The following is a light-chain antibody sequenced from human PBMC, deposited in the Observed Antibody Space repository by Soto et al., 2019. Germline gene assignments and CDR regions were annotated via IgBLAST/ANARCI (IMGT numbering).Light chain of an antibody. CDR3: CSYAGSYSFM. J-gene: IGLJ3*02. Sequence: QSVLAQPPSVSGAPGQRVTISCTGSYSNIGAGYDVHWYQHLPGAAPKLLIHGNTNRPSGVPDRFSGSKSGTSASLTISGLQAEDEADYYCCSYAGSYSFMFGGGTKVTVL. CDR1: YSNIGAGYD. V-gene: IGLV1-40*01. CDR2: GNT.